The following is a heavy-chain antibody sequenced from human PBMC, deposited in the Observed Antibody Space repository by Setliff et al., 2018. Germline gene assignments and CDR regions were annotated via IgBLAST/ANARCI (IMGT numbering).Heavy chain of an antibody. CDR2: IYYSGST. J-gene: IGHJ3*02. D-gene: IGHD2-21*01. V-gene: IGHV4-39*01. CDR1: GGSFSSSSYY. CDR3: ARGDEIVQGRHGXFDX. Sequence: ASETLSLTCAVSGGSFSSSSYYWGWIRQPPGKGLECIGIIYYSGSTYYKPSLXXRVTXXXXXXXXXXXXXXXXXXXXXXXXXYCARGDEIVQGRHGXFDXWGXXXMGTVS.